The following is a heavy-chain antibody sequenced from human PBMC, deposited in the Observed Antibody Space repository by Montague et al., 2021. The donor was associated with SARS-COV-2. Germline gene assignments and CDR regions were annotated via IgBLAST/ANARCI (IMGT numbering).Heavy chain of an antibody. V-gene: IGHV1-2*04. CDR3: ARAGTSKNYYYYGMDV. J-gene: IGHJ6*02. CDR1: GYPFTGYY. CDR2: INPNSGGT. Sequence: LVKVSCKASGYPFTGYYMHWVRQAPGQGLEWMGWINPNSGGTNYAQKFQGWVTMTRDTSISTAYMELSRLRSDDTAVYYCARAGTSKNYYYYGMDVWGQGTTVAVSS. D-gene: IGHD6-13*01.